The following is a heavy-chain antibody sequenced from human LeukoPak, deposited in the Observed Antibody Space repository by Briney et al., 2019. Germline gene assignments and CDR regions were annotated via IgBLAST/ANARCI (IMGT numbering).Heavy chain of an antibody. D-gene: IGHD5-24*01. CDR2: ILYDGSKK. J-gene: IGHJ4*02. V-gene: IGHV3-30*02. CDR3: AKDSRDGYLFDY. CDR1: GFTFSGYG. Sequence: GGSLRLSCAASGFTFSGYGVHWVRQTPGKGLEWVASILYDGSKKYYADSVEGRFTVSRDNSKNTLSLQMDSLRTEDTALYYCAKDSRDGYLFDYWGQGTLVTVSS.